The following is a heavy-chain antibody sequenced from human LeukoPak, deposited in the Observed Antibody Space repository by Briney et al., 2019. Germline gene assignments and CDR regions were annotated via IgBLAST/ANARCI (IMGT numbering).Heavy chain of an antibody. V-gene: IGHV6-1*01. CDR2: TYYRSKWYT. D-gene: IGHD3-16*01. Sequence: PSQTLSLTCAISGGSVSNNNAAWNWIRQSPSRSLEWLGRTYYRSKWYTDYAVSVSSRITINPDASKNQFSLQLNSVTPEDTAVYYCASSSLRGSDAFDIWGQGTMVTVSS. CDR1: GGSVSNNNAA. J-gene: IGHJ3*02. CDR3: ASSSLRGSDAFDI.